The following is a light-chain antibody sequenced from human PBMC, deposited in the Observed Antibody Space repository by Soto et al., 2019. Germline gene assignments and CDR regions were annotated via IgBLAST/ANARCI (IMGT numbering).Light chain of an antibody. J-gene: IGKJ3*01. CDR1: DSIDRY. CDR3: QRTYNAQFT. CDR2: AAS. Sequence: DIQMTQSPSSLSAFVGDTVTISCRATDSIDRYLSWYQQKPGQAPRVLITAASTLQSGVPSRFSGSGSGTDFTLTINNLQPEDFATYYCQRTYNAQFTFGPGTKVAIK. V-gene: IGKV1-39*01.